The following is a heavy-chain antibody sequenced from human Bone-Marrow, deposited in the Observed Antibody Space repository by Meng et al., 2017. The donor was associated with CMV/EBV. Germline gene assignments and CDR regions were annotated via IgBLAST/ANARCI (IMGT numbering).Heavy chain of an antibody. Sequence: ETLSLTCAASGFTFSSYAMHWVRQAPGKGLEYVSAISSNGGSTYYADSVKGRFTISRDNSKNTLYLQMGSLRAEDMAVYYCARASSRSDAFDIWGQGTMVTVSS. J-gene: IGHJ3*02. CDR2: ISSNGGST. CDR3: ARASSRSDAFDI. CDR1: GFTFSSYA. V-gene: IGHV3-64*02.